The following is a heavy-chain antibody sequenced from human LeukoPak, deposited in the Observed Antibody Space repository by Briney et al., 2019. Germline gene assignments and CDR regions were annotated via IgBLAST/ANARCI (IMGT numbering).Heavy chain of an antibody. D-gene: IGHD6-19*01. CDR1: GYTFTSYD. CDR3: ARGLRWIAVAGTWYYFDY. J-gene: IGHJ4*02. V-gene: IGHV1-8*03. Sequence: GASVKVSCMASGYTFTSYDINWVRQATGQGLEWMGWMNPNSGNTGYAQNFQGRVTITRNTSISTAYMELSSLRSEDTAVYYCARGLRWIAVAGTWYYFDYWGQGTLVTVSS. CDR2: MNPNSGNT.